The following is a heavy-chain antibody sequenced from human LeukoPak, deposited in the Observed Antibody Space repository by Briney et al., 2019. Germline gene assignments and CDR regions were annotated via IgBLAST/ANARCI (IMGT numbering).Heavy chain of an antibody. D-gene: IGHD6-13*01. Sequence: ASVKVSCKASGYTFTAYYMHWVRQAPGQGLERMGWINLNSGGTKYAQKFQGRVTMTRDTSISTAYMELYRLRSDDTAVYYCARDLGSSWAFDIWGQGTRVTVSS. CDR1: GYTFTAYY. V-gene: IGHV1-2*02. CDR3: ARDLGSSWAFDI. CDR2: INLNSGGT. J-gene: IGHJ3*02.